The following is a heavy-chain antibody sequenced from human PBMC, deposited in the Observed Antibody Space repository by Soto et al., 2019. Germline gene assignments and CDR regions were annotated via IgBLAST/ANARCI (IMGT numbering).Heavy chain of an antibody. CDR1: GGSISTYY. D-gene: IGHD5-18*01. Sequence: PSETLSLTCTVSGGSISTYYWSWIRQPPGKGLEWIGYINYGGSTNYNPSLKSRVTILVDTSKNQFSLKLSSVTASDTAMYYCARHSDTAMVPPDYWGQGTLVTVSS. CDR2: INYGGST. J-gene: IGHJ4*02. CDR3: ARHSDTAMVPPDY. V-gene: IGHV4-59*08.